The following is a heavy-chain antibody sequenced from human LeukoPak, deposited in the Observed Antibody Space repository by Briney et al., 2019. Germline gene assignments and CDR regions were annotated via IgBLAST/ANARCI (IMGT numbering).Heavy chain of an antibody. J-gene: IGHJ4*02. CDR3: ATLAVAGGQYYFDY. CDR2: VDPEDGET. Sequence: ASVKVSCKVSGYTFTNYYMHWVPQAPGKGLEWRGLVDPEDGETIYAQKFQGRVTITADTSTDTAYMELSSLRSEDTAVYYCATLAVAGGQYYFDYWGQGTLVTVSS. CDR1: GYTFTNYY. D-gene: IGHD6-19*01. V-gene: IGHV1-69-2*01.